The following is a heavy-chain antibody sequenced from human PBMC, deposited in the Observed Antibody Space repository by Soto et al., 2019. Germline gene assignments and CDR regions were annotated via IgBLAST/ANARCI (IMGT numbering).Heavy chain of an antibody. CDR3: AKDSDYSDLKSYFDF. J-gene: IGHJ4*02. CDR1: RFTFSAYA. Sequence: GSLRLSCAASRFTFSAYAMSWVRQAPGKGLEWVSGISTSGGSTYYADSVKGRFTISRDNSKHTLYLQMNSLRAEDTAVYYCAKDSDYSDLKSYFDFWGQGTLVTVSS. CDR2: ISTSGGST. V-gene: IGHV3-23*01. D-gene: IGHD4-17*01.